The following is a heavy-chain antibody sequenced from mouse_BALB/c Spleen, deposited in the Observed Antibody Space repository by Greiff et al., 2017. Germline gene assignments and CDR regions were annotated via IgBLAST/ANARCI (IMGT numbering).Heavy chain of an antibody. V-gene: IGHV6-6*02. Sequence: EVKLVESGGGLVQPGGSMKLSCVASGFTFSNYWMNWVRQSPEKGLEWVAEIRLKSNNYATHYAESVKGRFTISRDDSKSSVYLQMNNLRAEDTGIYYCTRGPFAYWGQGTLVTVSA. CDR3: TRGPFAY. J-gene: IGHJ3*01. CDR2: IRLKSNNYAT. CDR1: GFTFSNYW.